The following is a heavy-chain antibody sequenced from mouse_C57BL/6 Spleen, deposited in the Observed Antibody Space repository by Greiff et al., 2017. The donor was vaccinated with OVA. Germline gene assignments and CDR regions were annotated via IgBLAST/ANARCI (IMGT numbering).Heavy chain of an antibody. J-gene: IGHJ3*01. CDR1: GFTFSSYA. Sequence: EVQGVESGGGLVKPGGSLKLSCAASGFTFSSYAMSWVRQTPEKRLEWVATISDGGSYTYYPDNVKGRFTISRDNAKNNLYLQMSHLKSEDTAMYYCARGPPWRDSGFAYWGQGTLVTVSA. CDR3: ARGPPWRDSGFAY. V-gene: IGHV5-4*01. CDR2: ISDGGSYT. D-gene: IGHD3-1*01.